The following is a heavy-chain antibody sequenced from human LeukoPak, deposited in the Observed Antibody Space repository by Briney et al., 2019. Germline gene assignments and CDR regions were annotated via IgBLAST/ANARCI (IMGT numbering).Heavy chain of an antibody. D-gene: IGHD2-15*01. J-gene: IGHJ4*02. CDR3: ARGGGYYPIDY. CDR1: GFTFSSYG. V-gene: IGHV3-53*01. CDR2: LYSDGRT. Sequence: EGSLRLSCAASGFTFSSYGMHWVRQAPGKGLEWVSVLYSDGRTYYADSVKGRFTISRDTSKNTLYLQVNSLRAEDTAVYYCARGGGYYPIDYWGQGTLVTVSS.